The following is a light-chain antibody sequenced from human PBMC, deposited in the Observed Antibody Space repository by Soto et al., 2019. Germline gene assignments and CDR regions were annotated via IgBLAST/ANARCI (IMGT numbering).Light chain of an antibody. V-gene: IGLV1-51*01. CDR2: DDN. CDR3: TSFTTSSLGL. Sequence: QSVLTQPPSVSAAPGQKVTISCSGSSSNIGGNSVSWYQQLPGTAPKLLIYDDNKRPSGIPDRFSGSKSGNTASLTISGLQAEDEADYYCTSFTTSSLGLFGSGTKVTVL. CDR1: SSNIGGNS. J-gene: IGLJ1*01.